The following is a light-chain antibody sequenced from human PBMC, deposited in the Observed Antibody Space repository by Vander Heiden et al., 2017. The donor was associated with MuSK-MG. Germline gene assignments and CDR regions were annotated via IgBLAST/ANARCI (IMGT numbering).Light chain of an antibody. V-gene: IGKV3-15*01. J-gene: IGKJ4*01. CDR2: GAS. CDR3: QQYYNWPLT. CDR1: QSVGTQ. Sequence: ELVLTLSPGTLSLSPGERATLSCRASQSVGTQLAWYQHKPGQPPRLIMYGASTRAAGIPARFSGSGSGTEFTLTISSLQSEDFAVYYCQQYYNWPLTFGGGTKVEIK.